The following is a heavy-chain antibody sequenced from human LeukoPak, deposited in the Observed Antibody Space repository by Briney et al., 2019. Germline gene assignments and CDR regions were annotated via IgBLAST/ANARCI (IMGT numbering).Heavy chain of an antibody. J-gene: IGHJ4*02. V-gene: IGHV3-23*01. D-gene: IGHD5-12*01. CDR3: AKEYSHFDY. CDR1: GFTFSSYA. CDR2: ISVSGGST. Sequence: GGSLRLSCAASGFTFSSYAMTWVRQAPGKGLEWVSTISVSGGSTYYADSVKGRFTISRDSSKNTLSLQMNSLRAEDTAVYYCAKEYSHFDYWGQGTLVTVSS.